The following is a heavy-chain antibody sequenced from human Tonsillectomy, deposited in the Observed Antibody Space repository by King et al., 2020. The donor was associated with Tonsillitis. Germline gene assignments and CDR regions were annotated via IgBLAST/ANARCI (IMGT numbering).Heavy chain of an antibody. CDR3: AKDISRVGGSGRWHAFDI. V-gene: IGHV3-23*03. CDR2: IYSGGFST. Sequence: VQLVESGGGLVQPGGSLRLSCAASGFTFYSYAMSWVRQAPGKGLECASVIYSGGFSTYYADSVKGRFTISRDNSKNTLYLQMNSLRAEDTAVYYCAKDISRVGGSGRWHAFDIWGQGTMVTVSS. CDR1: GFTFYSYA. J-gene: IGHJ3*02. D-gene: IGHD3-10*01.